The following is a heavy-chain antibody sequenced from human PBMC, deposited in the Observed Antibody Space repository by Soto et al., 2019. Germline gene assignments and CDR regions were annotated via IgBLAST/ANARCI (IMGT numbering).Heavy chain of an antibody. CDR1: GGSISSSDHY. J-gene: IGHJ1*01. D-gene: IGHD3-16*01. CDR3: ARHNFGGMTHFMY. CDR2: IYHSGTT. Sequence: SETLSLTCTVSGGSISSSDHYWGWIRQPPGKGLEWIGSIYHSGTTYYNPSLKSRVTISVDTSKNQFSLSLGSVTAADTAVYYCARHNFGGMTHFMYWGQGTLVTVSS. V-gene: IGHV4-39*01.